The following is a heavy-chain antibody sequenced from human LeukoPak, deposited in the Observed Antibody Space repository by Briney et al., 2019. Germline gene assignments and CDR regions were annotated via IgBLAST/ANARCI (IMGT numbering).Heavy chain of an antibody. V-gene: IGHV1-2*02. Sequence: ASVKVSCKASGYTFTHYYIYWVRQAPGQGLEWMGWINPNSGGTNYAQKFLGRVTMTRDTSISTAYMELSSLRPDDTAVYYSARDTSGGPYNYFDPWGQGTLVTVSS. D-gene: IGHD6-25*01. CDR2: INPNSGGT. J-gene: IGHJ5*02. CDR1: GYTFTHYY. CDR3: ARDTSGGPYNYFDP.